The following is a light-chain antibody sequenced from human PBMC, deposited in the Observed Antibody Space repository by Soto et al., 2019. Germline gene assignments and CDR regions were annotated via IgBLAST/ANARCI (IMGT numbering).Light chain of an antibody. Sequence: QSVLTQPPSVSAAPEQKVTISCSGGSSNLGINFVSWYQQFPGGVPKLLIYENNKRPSGIPDRFSGAKSGTSATLDITGLHDRVEADYYCATWDGSLSVGVFGGGRKVXVL. V-gene: IGLV1-51*02. CDR3: ATWDGSLSVGV. CDR1: SSNLGINF. J-gene: IGLJ1*01. CDR2: ENN.